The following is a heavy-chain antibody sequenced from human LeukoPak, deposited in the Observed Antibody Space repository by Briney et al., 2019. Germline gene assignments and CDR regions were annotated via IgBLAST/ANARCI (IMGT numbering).Heavy chain of an antibody. CDR1: GFPFSSNA. CDR2: MPHDGNFK. Sequence: PGRSLRLSCAVSGFPFSSNAIHWVRQAPGKGLEWVAVMPHDGNFKYYADSVKGRVTISRDNSMSTFFLQMNSLTTEDTAVYYCARDGGNPVTKLDSWGQGTLVTVSS. CDR3: ARDGGNPVTKLDS. V-gene: IGHV3-30*14. J-gene: IGHJ4*02. D-gene: IGHD2-15*01.